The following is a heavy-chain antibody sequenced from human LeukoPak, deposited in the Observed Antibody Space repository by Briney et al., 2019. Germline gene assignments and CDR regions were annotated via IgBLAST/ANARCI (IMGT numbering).Heavy chain of an antibody. J-gene: IGHJ4*02. CDR3: ARAVHYYDSSGYYYFGY. CDR2: INPNSGGT. Sequence: ASVKVSCKASGYTFTGHYMHWVRQAPGQGLEWMGWINPNSGGTNYAQKFQGRVTMTRDTSISTAYMELSRLRSDDTAVYYCARAVHYYDSSGYYYFGYWGQGTLVTVSS. CDR1: GYTFTGHY. V-gene: IGHV1-2*02. D-gene: IGHD3-22*01.